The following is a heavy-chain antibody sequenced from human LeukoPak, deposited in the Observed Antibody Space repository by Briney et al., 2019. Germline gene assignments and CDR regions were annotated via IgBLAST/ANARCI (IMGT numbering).Heavy chain of an antibody. CDR1: GGSISSGDYY. D-gene: IGHD2-2*01. CDR2: IYYSGST. V-gene: IGHV4-30-4*08. J-gene: IGHJ4*02. CDR3: ARWGYCSSTSCSSPHFDY. Sequence: SQTLSLTCTVSGGSISSGDYYWSWIRQPPGKGLEWIGYIYYSGSTYYNPSPKSRVTISVDTSKNQFSLKLSSVTAADTAVYYCARWGYCSSTSCSSPHFDYWGQGTLVTVSS.